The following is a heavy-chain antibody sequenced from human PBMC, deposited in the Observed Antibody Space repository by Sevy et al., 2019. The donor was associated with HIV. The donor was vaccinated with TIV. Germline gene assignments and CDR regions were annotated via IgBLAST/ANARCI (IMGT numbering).Heavy chain of an antibody. CDR2: ISFDGTSK. J-gene: IGHJ6*02. CDR3: AKARHKGTTDYGDIYYYYYGMDV. V-gene: IGHV3-30*18. CDR1: GFPFSSYG. D-gene: IGHD1-1*01. Sequence: GGSLRLSCAVSGFPFSSYGMHWVRQAPGKGLEWVAVISFDGTSKYYADSVKGRFAISRDNSKNTLYLQMNSLRTEDTAVYYCAKARHKGTTDYGDIYYYYYGMDVWGQGTTVTVSS.